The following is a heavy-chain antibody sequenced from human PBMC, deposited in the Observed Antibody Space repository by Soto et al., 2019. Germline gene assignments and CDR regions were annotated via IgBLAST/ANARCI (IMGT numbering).Heavy chain of an antibody. CDR1: GDTFTFYS. J-gene: IGHJ4*02. V-gene: IGHV1-69*02. Sequence: QVQLVQSGAEVKKPGSSVRVSCKASGDTFTFYSINWVRQAPGLGLEWMGRINPILSMSNYAHRFQGRVTMTADKSTSTACMELSSLRSEDTAMYDCASTYGSGYRAFDYWGQGALVTVS. D-gene: IGHD3-10*01. CDR3: ASTYGSGYRAFDY. CDR2: INPILSMS.